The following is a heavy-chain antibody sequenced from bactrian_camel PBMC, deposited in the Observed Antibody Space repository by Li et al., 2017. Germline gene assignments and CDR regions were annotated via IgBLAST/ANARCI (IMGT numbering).Heavy chain of an antibody. CDR1: GIESSSTC. CDR2: IRAGGGSA. CDR3: AAARYCSENGGTLSFLRYLDI. J-gene: IGHJ2*01. D-gene: IGHD2*01. Sequence: HVQLVESGGGSVQAGGSLRLSCAASGIESSSTCMGWIRQAPGKEREGVATIRAGGGSAYYADSVKGGFTISRDSARNMLYLQMNSLTPEDTAMYHCAAARYCSENGGTLSFLRYLDIWGHGTQVTVS. V-gene: IGHV3S54*01.